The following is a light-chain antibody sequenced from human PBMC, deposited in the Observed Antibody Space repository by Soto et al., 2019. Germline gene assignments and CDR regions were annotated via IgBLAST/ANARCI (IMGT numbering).Light chain of an antibody. CDR1: QSISSW. J-gene: IGKJ2*01. V-gene: IGKV1-5*01. Sequence: DIQMTQSPSTLSASVGDRVTITCRASQSISSWLAWYQQKPGKAPKLLIYDASSLESGVPSRFSGSGSGTEFTLTISSLQPDDSATYYCQRYDSFSTFGQGTKLEIK. CDR3: QRYDSFST. CDR2: DAS.